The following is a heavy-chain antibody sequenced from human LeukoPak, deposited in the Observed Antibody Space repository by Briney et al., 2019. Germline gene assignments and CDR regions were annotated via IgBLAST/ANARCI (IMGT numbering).Heavy chain of an antibody. CDR2: ISGSGGST. CDR3: AKDFQTYDIPTYFDY. Sequence: GGSLRLTCAASGFTFSSYAMSWVRQAPGKGLEWVSAISGSGGSTYYADSVKGRFTISRDNSKNTLYLQMNSLRAEDTAVYYCAKDFQTYDIPTYFDYWGQGTLVTVSS. CDR1: GFTFSSYA. J-gene: IGHJ4*02. V-gene: IGHV3-23*01. D-gene: IGHD3-9*01.